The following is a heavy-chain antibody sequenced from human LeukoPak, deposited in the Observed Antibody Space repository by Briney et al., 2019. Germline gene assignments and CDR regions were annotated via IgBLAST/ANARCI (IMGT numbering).Heavy chain of an antibody. CDR1: GFTFSSYW. V-gene: IGHV3-7*01. D-gene: IGHD2-21*01. CDR2: IKQDGSEK. J-gene: IGHJ1*01. Sequence: GGSLRLSCAASGFTFSSYWMSWVRQAPGKGLEWVANIKQDGSEKYYVDSVKGRFTISRDNAKNSLYLQMNSLRAEDTAVYYCARDPTCGGDCYSEYFQHWGQGTLVTVSS. CDR3: ARDPTCGGDCYSEYFQH.